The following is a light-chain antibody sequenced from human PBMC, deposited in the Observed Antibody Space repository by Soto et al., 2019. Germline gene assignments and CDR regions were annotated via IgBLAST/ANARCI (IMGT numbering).Light chain of an antibody. Sequence: EIVMTQSPATLSVSPGERATLSCRASQSVSSYLAWYQQKPGQAPRLLIYGASTRATGIPARFSGSGSGTEFALTISSLHSEDFAVYYCQQYKNWPPITFRQLTRLEIK. CDR3: QQYKNWPPIT. J-gene: IGKJ5*01. CDR2: GAS. V-gene: IGKV3-15*01. CDR1: QSVSSY.